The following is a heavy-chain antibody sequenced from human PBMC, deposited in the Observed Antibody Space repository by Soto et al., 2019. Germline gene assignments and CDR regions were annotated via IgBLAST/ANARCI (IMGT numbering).Heavy chain of an antibody. CDR3: ASGNSVYCSGGSCYPPPDY. D-gene: IGHD2-15*01. V-gene: IGHV4-30-2*01. CDR2: IYHSGST. CDR1: GGSISSGGYS. Sequence: PSETLSLTCAVSGGSISSGGYSWSWIRQPPGKGLEWIGYIYHSGSTYYNPSLKSQVTISVDRSKNQFSLKLSSVTAADTAVYYCASGNSVYCSGGSCYPPPDYWGQGTLVTVSS. J-gene: IGHJ4*02.